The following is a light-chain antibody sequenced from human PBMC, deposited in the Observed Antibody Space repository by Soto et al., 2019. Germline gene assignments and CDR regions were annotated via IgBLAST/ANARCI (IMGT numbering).Light chain of an antibody. CDR3: QQSFSTPQT. CDR2: AAS. Sequence: DIQMTQSPPSLSASVGDRVTITCRTSQSVKHFVSWYQQIPGKAPKLLICAASTLRSGVPSRFSGSGFGTDFTLTISSLQPEDFATYFCQQSFSTPQTFGQGTKVELK. J-gene: IGKJ1*01. CDR1: QSVKHF. V-gene: IGKV1-39*01.